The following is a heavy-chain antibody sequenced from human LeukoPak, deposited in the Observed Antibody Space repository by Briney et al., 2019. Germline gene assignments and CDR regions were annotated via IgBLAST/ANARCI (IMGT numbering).Heavy chain of an antibody. CDR3: APLYCSGGSCYYDY. CDR2: INTNTGNP. D-gene: IGHD2-15*01. V-gene: IGHV7-4-1*02. J-gene: IGHJ4*02. Sequence: GASVTVSCKASGYTFTGYYMHWVRQAPGQGLEWMGWINTNTGNPTYAQGFTGRFVFSLDTSASTAYLQISSLKAEDTAVYYCAPLYCSGGSCYYDYWGQGTLVTVSS. CDR1: GYTFTGYY.